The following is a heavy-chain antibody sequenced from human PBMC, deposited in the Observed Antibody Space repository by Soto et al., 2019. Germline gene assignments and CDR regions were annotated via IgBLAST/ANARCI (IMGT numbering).Heavy chain of an antibody. CDR3: ARDYGSAPWDY. Sequence: QVQLVESGGGVVQPGRSLRLSCAASGFTFSHYAMHWARQAPSKGLEWVAVIWSDGSNENYADSVRGRFTISRDNPKNTLYLQMNSLRAEDTAVYYCARDYGSAPWDYWGQGALVTVSS. CDR1: GFTFSHYA. CDR2: IWSDGSNE. J-gene: IGHJ4*02. D-gene: IGHD3-10*01. V-gene: IGHV3-33*01.